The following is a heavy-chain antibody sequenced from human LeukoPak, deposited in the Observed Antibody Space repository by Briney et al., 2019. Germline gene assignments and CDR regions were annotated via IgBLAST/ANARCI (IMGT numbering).Heavy chain of an antibody. V-gene: IGHV5-51*01. Sequence: GESLKISCKGSRYSFTSYWIGWVRQMPGKGLEWMGIIYPGDSDTRYSPSFQGQVTISADKSISTAYLQWSSLKASDTAMYYCARRLDFWSGYFDYWGQGTLVTDSS. J-gene: IGHJ4*02. CDR1: RYSFTSYW. CDR2: IYPGDSDT. CDR3: ARRLDFWSGYFDY. D-gene: IGHD3-3*01.